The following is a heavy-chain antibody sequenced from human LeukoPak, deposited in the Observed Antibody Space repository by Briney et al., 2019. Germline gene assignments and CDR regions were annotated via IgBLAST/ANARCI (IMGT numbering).Heavy chain of an antibody. CDR3: AREAYCSGGSCYSGAFDI. J-gene: IGHJ3*02. Sequence: PGGSLRLSCAASGFTFSSYAMHWVREAPGKGLEYVSAISSNGGSTYYANSVKGRFTISRDNSKHTLYLQMGSLRAEDMAVYYCAREAYCSGGSCYSGAFDIWGKGTMVTVSS. V-gene: IGHV3-64*01. CDR1: GFTFSSYA. D-gene: IGHD2-15*01. CDR2: ISSNGGST.